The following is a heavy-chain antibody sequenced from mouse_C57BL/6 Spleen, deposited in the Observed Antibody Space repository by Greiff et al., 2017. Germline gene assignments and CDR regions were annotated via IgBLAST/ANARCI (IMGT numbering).Heavy chain of an antibody. D-gene: IGHD2-4*01. Sequence: QVQLQQPGAELVRPGSSVKLSCKASGYTFTSYWMHWVKQRPIQGLEWIGNIDPSDSETHYNQKFKDKATLTVDKSSSTAYRQLSSLTSEDSAVYYWARGDYDYDGTSYYFDYWGQGTTLTVSS. CDR3: ARGDYDYDGTSYYFDY. J-gene: IGHJ2*01. CDR1: GYTFTSYW. V-gene: IGHV1-52*01. CDR2: IDPSDSET.